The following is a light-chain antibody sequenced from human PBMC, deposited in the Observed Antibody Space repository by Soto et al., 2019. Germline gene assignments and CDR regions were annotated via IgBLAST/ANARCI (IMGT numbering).Light chain of an antibody. CDR3: QKYGSSPRS. CDR2: GAS. J-gene: IGKJ1*01. V-gene: IGKV3-20*01. Sequence: EIVLTQSPGTLSLSPGERATLSCRASQCVSSTYLAWYQHKLGQAPRPLIYGASSKASGIPDRFSGSGSGTEFDLSISRLEPEDFAVYYCQKYGSSPRSVGQGTNVGVK. CDR1: QCVSSTY.